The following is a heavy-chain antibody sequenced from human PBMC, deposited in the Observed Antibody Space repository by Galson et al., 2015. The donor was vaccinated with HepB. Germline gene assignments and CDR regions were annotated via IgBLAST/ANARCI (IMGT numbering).Heavy chain of an antibody. Sequence: SVKVSCKASGYTFTSYGISWVRQAPGQGLEWMGWISAYNGNTNYAQKLQGRVTMTTDTSTSTAYMELRSLRSDDTAVYYCARHAGRSGSQGRDDPWGQGTLVTVSS. CDR3: ARHAGRSGSQGRDDP. CDR2: ISAYNGNT. CDR1: GYTFTSYG. J-gene: IGHJ5*02. V-gene: IGHV1-18*01. D-gene: IGHD1-26*01.